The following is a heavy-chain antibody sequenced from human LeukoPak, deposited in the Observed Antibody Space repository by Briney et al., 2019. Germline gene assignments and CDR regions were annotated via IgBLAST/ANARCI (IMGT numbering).Heavy chain of an antibody. D-gene: IGHD5-18*01. Sequence: SETLSLTCTVSRGSISTHFWSWIRQTPANGLEWIGRVYPDGGTHYNPSFESRVTMSRDTSKNQFSLKLSSVTAADTAVYYCTRGLHTSLPFPWGQGIRVTVSA. CDR2: VYPDGGT. CDR3: TRGLHTSLPFP. V-gene: IGHV4-4*07. J-gene: IGHJ5*02. CDR1: RGSISTHF.